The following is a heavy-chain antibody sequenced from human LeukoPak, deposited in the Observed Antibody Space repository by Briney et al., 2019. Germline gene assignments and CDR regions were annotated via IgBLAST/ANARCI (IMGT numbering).Heavy chain of an antibody. CDR1: GGSISSGGYS. J-gene: IGHJ6*02. CDR2: IYHSGST. Sequence: SETLSLTCAVSGGSISSGGYSWSWIRQPPGKGLEWIGYIYHSGSTYYNPSLKSRVTISVDRSKNQFSLKLSSVTAADTAVYYCARDNPYYYGMDVWGQGTTVTVSS. CDR3: ARDNPYYYGMDV. V-gene: IGHV4-30-2*01.